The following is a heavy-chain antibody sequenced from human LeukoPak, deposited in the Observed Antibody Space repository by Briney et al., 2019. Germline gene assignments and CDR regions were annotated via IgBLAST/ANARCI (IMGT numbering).Heavy chain of an antibody. Sequence: SETLSLTCAVSGGSISSSNLWSWVRQSPGKGLEWIGEIYHSGSTNYDPSLKSRVTISVDKYKNQFSLKLSSVTAADTAVYYCARDDFVDTAMVRFYYWGQGTLVTVSS. CDR3: ARDDFVDTAMVRFYY. CDR2: IYHSGST. J-gene: IGHJ4*02. D-gene: IGHD5-18*01. CDR1: GGSISSSNL. V-gene: IGHV4-4*02.